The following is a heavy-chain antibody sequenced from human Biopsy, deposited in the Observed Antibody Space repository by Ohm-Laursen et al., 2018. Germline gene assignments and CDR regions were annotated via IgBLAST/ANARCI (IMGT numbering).Heavy chain of an antibody. V-gene: IGHV3-21*01. Sequence: GSLRLSCAASGFTLSSYSMNWVRQTPGKGLKWVSTISSSSDNIYYVDSVKGRFTISRDNAKNSLYLQMNSLRAEDTAVYYCARSRGSSGIATIYYYGMDVWGQGTTVTVSS. CDR3: ARSRGSSGIATIYYYGMDV. D-gene: IGHD3-10*01. CDR1: GFTLSSYS. J-gene: IGHJ6*02. CDR2: ISSSSDNI.